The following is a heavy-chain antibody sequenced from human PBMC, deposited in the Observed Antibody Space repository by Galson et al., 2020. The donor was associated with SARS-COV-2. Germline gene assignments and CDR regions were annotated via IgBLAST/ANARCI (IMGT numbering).Heavy chain of an antibody. CDR1: GGYIYSGGYF. V-gene: IGHV4-31*03. CDR3: VRHNSSWAPIFDY. Sequence: TCCISGGYIYSGGYFWSWIRQHPAKGLEWIGYIYYSGSTYYNPSLKSRVTLSADSSKNQFSMKLNSVTAADTALYYCVRHNSSWAPIFDYWGQGTLVTVSS. J-gene: IGHJ4*02. CDR2: IYYSGST. D-gene: IGHD6-13*01.